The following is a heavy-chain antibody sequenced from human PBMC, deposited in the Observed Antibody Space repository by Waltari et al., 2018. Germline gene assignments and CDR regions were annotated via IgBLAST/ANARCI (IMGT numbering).Heavy chain of an antibody. Sequence: QVQLQESGLGLVKPSQTLSLTCTVSGGSISSGSYYWSWIRQPAGKGLEWIGRIYTSGSSNYNPSLKSRVTISVDTSKNQFSLKLSSVTAADTAVYYCARVGAAAGTRWFDPWGQGTLVTVSS. CDR2: IYTSGSS. CDR3: ARVGAAAGTRWFDP. J-gene: IGHJ5*02. CDR1: GGSISSGSYY. D-gene: IGHD6-13*01. V-gene: IGHV4-61*02.